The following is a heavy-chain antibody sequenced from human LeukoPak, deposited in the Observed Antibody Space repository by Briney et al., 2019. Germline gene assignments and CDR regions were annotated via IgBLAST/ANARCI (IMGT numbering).Heavy chain of an antibody. CDR3: ARAGGWAREDYKGDAFDI. CDR2: ISSSSSYT. CDR1: GFTFSDYY. D-gene: IGHD6-19*01. Sequence: GGSLRLSCAASGFTFSDYYMSWIRQAPGKGLEWVSYISSSSSYTNYADSVKGRFTISRDNAKNSLYLQMNSLRAEDTAVYYCARAGGWAREDYKGDAFDIWGQGTMVTVSS. J-gene: IGHJ3*02. V-gene: IGHV3-11*05.